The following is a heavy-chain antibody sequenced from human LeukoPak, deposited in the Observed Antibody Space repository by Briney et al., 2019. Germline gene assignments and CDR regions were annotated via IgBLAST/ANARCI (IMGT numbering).Heavy chain of an antibody. V-gene: IGHV3-21*04. D-gene: IGHD3-3*01. CDR1: GFTFSIYS. J-gene: IGHJ4*02. Sequence: GGSLRLSCAASGFTFSIYSMNWVRQAPGKGLEWVSSITSSSYISYADSVQGRFTISRDNAKNSLYLQMNSLRAEDTAVYYCAKDARSGYYIHFDYWGQGTLVTVSS. CDR3: AKDARSGYYIHFDY. CDR2: ITSSSYI.